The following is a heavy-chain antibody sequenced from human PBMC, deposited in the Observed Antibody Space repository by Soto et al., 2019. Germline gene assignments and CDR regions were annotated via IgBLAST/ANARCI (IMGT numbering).Heavy chain of an antibody. J-gene: IGHJ6*02. CDR1: AFTFNNFA. D-gene: IGHD2-21*02. V-gene: IGHV3-30*18. CDR2: ISSHGNDK. CDR3: AKDGVDCDAKYYYYGMDG. Sequence: GGSLILSYAASAFTFNNFAMHWVRQAPGKGLEWVAVISSHGNDKYYADSVKGRFTISRDNSKNTLYLQMNSLRAEDTAVYDCAKDGVDCDAKYYYYGMDGWGQGTTVT.